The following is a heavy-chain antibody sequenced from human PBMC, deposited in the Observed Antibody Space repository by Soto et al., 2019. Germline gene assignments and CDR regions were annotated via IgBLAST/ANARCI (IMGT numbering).Heavy chain of an antibody. CDR3: ARDLAAGDY. Sequence: ASVKVSCKASGYTFTSYDINWVRQATGQGLEWMGWMNPNSGNTGYAQKFQGRVTLTMNTSTSAVYMELSSLRFEDTAVYYCARDLAAGDYWGQGTLVTVSS. CDR2: MNPNSGNT. CDR1: GYTFTSYD. V-gene: IGHV1-8*01. J-gene: IGHJ4*02. D-gene: IGHD6-13*01.